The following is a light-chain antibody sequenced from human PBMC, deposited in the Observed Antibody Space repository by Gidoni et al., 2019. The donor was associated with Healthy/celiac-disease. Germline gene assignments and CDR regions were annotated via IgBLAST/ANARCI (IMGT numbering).Light chain of an antibody. J-gene: IGKJ1*01. CDR2: GAS. V-gene: IGKV3-20*01. Sequence: EIVLTQSPGTLSLSPGERATLSCRASQSVSSSYLAWYQQQPGQAPRLLIYGASSRATGTPDRFSGSGSGTDFTLTISRLEPEDFAVYYCQQYGSSPPWTFXQXTKVXIK. CDR1: QSVSSSY. CDR3: QQYGSSPPWT.